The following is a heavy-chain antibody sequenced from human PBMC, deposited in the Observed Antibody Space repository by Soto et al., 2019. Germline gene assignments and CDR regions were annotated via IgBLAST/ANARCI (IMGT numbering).Heavy chain of an antibody. CDR2: ISTDKGKT. Sequence: ASVKVSCKTSGYTFTSYGISCVRQAPGQGLEWMGWISTDKGKTNYAQKFQGRVTMTRDTSTSTVYMELSSLRSEDTAVYYCAGEGGSGSYPDYYGMDVWGQGTTVTVSS. CDR3: AGEGGSGSYPDYYGMDV. D-gene: IGHD1-26*01. CDR1: GYTFTSYG. J-gene: IGHJ6*02. V-gene: IGHV1-18*01.